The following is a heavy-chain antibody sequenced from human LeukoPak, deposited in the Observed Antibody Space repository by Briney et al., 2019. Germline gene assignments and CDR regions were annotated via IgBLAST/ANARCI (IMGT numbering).Heavy chain of an antibody. CDR2: ISRTSAYI. J-gene: IGHJ4*02. CDR1: GFTFSSYA. CDR3: ARDERRYCSDSNCYPGDY. D-gene: IGHD2-15*01. Sequence: GGSLRLSCSASGFTFSSYAMKWVRQAPGKGLGWVSAISRTSAYIYYSDSVKGRFTVSRDNAMNSVFLQVDSLRAEDTAVYYCARDERRYCSDSNCYPGDYWGQGTLVTVSS. V-gene: IGHV3-21*01.